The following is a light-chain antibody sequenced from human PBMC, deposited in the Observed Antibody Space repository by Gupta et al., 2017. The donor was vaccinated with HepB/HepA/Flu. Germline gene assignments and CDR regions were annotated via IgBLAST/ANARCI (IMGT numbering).Light chain of an antibody. Sequence: QSVLTQPPSASGTPGQRVTISCSGSSSNIGSHYVCWYQHLPGTAPKLLIYRNNQRPSGGPDRFSGSKSGTSASLAISGLRSEDEGDYYCAAWYYSLSGYVVFGGGTKLTVL. CDR3: AAWYYSLSGYVV. V-gene: IGLV1-47*01. J-gene: IGLJ2*01. CDR1: SSNIGSHY. CDR2: RNN.